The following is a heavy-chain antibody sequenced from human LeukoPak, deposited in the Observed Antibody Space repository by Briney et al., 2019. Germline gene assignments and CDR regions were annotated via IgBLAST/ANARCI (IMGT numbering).Heavy chain of an antibody. Sequence: GGSLRLSCAASGFAFRTYWMTWVRQAPGKGLEWVANINEDGSERYYVDSVKGRFTISRDNARNSLYLEMNSLRVEDTAVYYCAKDDYWNDGVSAFDIWGQGTMVTVSS. CDR1: GFAFRTYW. D-gene: IGHD1-1*01. V-gene: IGHV3-7*01. J-gene: IGHJ3*02. CDR2: INEDGSER. CDR3: AKDDYWNDGVSAFDI.